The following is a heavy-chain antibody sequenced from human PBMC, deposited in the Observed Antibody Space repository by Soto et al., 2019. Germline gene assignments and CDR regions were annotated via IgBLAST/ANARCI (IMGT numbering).Heavy chain of an antibody. CDR1: GGTFSRYA. D-gene: IGHD3-22*01. V-gene: IGHV1-69*01. CDR2: IIPMFGTA. J-gene: IGHJ4*02. CDR3: ARQFDYESSGYYYPY. Sequence: SVKVSCKASGGTFSRYAISWVRQAPVQGLEWMGGIIPMFGTANYAQKFQGRVTITAVESTSTAYMELSSLRSEDTAVYYCARQFDYESSGYYYPYWGQGTPVTVSS.